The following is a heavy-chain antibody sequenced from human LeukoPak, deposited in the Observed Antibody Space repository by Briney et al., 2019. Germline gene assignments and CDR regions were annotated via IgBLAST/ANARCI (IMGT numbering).Heavy chain of an antibody. CDR2: IYYSGST. J-gene: IGHJ4*02. Sequence: SETLSLTCTVSGGSISSYYWSWVRQPPGKGLEWIGDIYYSGSTNYNPSLKSRVTISVDPSKNQFSLKLSSVCGADTVVHCCARGSSATVTTLFDYGGQGTLVTVSS. V-gene: IGHV4-59*01. CDR3: ARGSSATVTTLFDY. CDR1: GGSISSYY. D-gene: IGHD4-17*01.